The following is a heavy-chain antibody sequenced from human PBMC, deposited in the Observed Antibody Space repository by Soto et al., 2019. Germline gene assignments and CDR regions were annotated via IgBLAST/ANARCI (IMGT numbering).Heavy chain of an antibody. D-gene: IGHD3-22*01. J-gene: IGHJ4*02. V-gene: IGHV1-18*04. CDR1: GYTFTSYG. CDR2: ISAYNGNT. Sequence: ASVKVSCTASGYTFTSYGISWVRQAPGQGLEWMGWISAYNGNTNYAQKLQGRVTMTTDTSTSTAYMELRSLRSDDTAVYYCAREANDSSGYYPFCYWGQGTLVTVSS. CDR3: AREANDSSGYYPFCY.